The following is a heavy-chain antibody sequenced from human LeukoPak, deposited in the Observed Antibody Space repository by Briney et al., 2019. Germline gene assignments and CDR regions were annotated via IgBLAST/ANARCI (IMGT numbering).Heavy chain of an antibody. J-gene: IGHJ6*03. D-gene: IGHD5-12*01. CDR2: ISGSGGST. Sequence: GGSLRLSCAASGFTFSSYGMIWVRQAPGKGLEWVSGISGSGGSTYVADSVKGRFTISRDNSKNTLYLQMNSLRAEDTALYYCAKGGGSYSGYIYQSYYMDVWGKGTTVTISS. CDR3: AKGGGSYSGYIYQSYYMDV. CDR1: GFTFSSYG. V-gene: IGHV3-23*01.